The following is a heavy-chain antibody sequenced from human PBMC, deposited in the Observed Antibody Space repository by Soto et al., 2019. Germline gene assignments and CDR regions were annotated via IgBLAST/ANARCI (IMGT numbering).Heavy chain of an antibody. Sequence: QVQLVQSGAEVKKPGASVKVSCTASGYTFTSYYIHWVRQAPGQGLEWMGIINPGGGSPSYAQRFQGRVTMTRDTSTSTVYMELTSLRSEDTAVYYCARSSGSYYNPSDYWGQGTLVTVSS. CDR3: ARSSGSYYNPSDY. CDR1: GYTFTSYY. J-gene: IGHJ4*02. D-gene: IGHD3-10*01. CDR2: INPGGGSP. V-gene: IGHV1-46*01.